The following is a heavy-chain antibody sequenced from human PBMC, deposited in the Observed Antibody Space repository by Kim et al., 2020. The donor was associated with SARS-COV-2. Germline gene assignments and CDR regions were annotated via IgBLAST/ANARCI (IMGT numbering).Heavy chain of an antibody. CDR3: ARDPSTGPFRVAAGLYFDY. V-gene: IGHV3-21*01. CDR2: ISSSSSYI. J-gene: IGHJ4*02. CDR1: GFTFSSYS. D-gene: IGHD6-13*01. Sequence: GGSLRLSCAASGFTFSSYSMNWVRQAPGKGLEWVSSISSSSSYIYYADSVKGRFTISRDNAKNSLYLQMNSLRAEDTAVYYCARDPSTGPFRVAAGLYFDYWGQGTLVTVSS.